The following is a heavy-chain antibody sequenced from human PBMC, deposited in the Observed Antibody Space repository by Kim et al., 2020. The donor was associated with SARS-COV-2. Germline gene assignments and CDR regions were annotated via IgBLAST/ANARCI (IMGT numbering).Heavy chain of an antibody. Sequence: GGSLRLSCTASGFNVINTYMSWVRQTPGRGLEWVSVLYSGGITYYADSVKGRFTVSRDDAKSTLYLQMNSLRGEDTAVYYCAQSKGTYLDFWGRGTLVT. CDR1: GFNVINTY. V-gene: IGHV3-53*03. CDR3: AQSKGTYLDF. J-gene: IGHJ4*02. CDR2: LYSGGIT. D-gene: IGHD3-10*01.